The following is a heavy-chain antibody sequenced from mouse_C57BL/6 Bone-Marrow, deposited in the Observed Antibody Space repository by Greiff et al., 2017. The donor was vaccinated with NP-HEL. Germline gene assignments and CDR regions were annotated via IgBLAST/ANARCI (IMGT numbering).Heavy chain of an antibody. Sequence: DVHLVESGGDLVKPGGSLKLSCAASGFTFSSYGMSWVRQTPDKRLEWVATISSGGSYTYYPDSVKGRFTISRDNAKNTLYLQMSSLKSEDTAMYYCARRTGDYVDYWGQGTTLTVSS. J-gene: IGHJ2*01. CDR1: GFTFSSYG. D-gene: IGHD3-1*01. V-gene: IGHV5-6*02. CDR3: ARRTGDYVDY. CDR2: ISSGGSYT.